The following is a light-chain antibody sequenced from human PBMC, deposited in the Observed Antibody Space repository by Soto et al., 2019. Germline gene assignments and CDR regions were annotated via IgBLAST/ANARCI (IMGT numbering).Light chain of an antibody. CDR2: EVT. J-gene: IGLJ2*01. Sequence: QAVLTQPASVSGSPGQSITISCTGTSSDVGGYNYVSWYQQYPGKAPKLMIYEVTNRPSGVSNRFSGSKSGNTASLTISGLQAEDEADYYCSSYTRTNTLLFGGGTKLTVL. CDR1: SSDVGGYNY. V-gene: IGLV2-14*01. CDR3: SSYTRTNTLL.